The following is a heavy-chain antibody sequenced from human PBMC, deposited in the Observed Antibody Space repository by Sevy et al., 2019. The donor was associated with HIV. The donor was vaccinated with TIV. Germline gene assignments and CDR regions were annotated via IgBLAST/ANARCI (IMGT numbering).Heavy chain of an antibody. Sequence: GGSLRLSCTASGFTFGDYCMSWVRQAPGKGLEWVAFLKSDVYGGTVDHAASVRVRFVISRDDSKTIAYLQMNDLKTEDTGVYYCTRWKAAQSMFDYWGQGALVTVSS. V-gene: IGHV3-49*04. J-gene: IGHJ4*02. CDR3: TRWKAAQSMFDY. D-gene: IGHD6-13*01. CDR2: LKSDVYGGTV. CDR1: GFTFGDYC.